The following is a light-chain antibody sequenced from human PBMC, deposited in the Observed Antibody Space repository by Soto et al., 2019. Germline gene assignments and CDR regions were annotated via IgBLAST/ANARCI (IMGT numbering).Light chain of an antibody. J-gene: IGKJ1*01. V-gene: IGKV1-5*01. CDR1: QSFNTW. CDR3: QQYNGYRTWT. Sequence: DVQMTQSPSSLSPSVGDRVTITCRASQSFNTWLAWYQQKPGKAPKVLIWDASSLQRGVPSRFTGSGSGTEFTLTINGLQPDDFATYYCQQYNGYRTWTFGQGTKVDIK. CDR2: DAS.